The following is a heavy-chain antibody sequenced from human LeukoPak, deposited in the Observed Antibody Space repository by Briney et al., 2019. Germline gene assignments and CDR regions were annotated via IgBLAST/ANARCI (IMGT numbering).Heavy chain of an antibody. CDR3: ARDPVSVGLQINSDY. Sequence: PAGGSLRLSCAASGFTFSNYDMHWVRQATGKGLEWVSGLGTRGDSYYAGSVKGRFTIYRENAKNSLYLQMNSLRAGDTAVYYCARDPVSVGLQINSDYWGQGSLVTVSS. J-gene: IGHJ4*02. V-gene: IGHV3-13*01. CDR1: GFTFSNYD. CDR2: LGTRGDS. D-gene: IGHD1-1*01.